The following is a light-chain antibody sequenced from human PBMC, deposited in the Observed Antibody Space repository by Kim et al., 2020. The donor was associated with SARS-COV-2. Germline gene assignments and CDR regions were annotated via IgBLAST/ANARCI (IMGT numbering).Light chain of an antibody. CDR1: SDYSDYK. V-gene: IGLV9-49*02. Sequence: QLVLTQPPSASASLGASVTLTCTLNSDYSDYKVDWYQRRPGKGPRFVMRVGTGGIVGSKGEGIPDRFSVLGSGLSRHLTIKNIQEEDESYYHCGVEPGSWNNFVFGGGTQLTVL. CDR2: VGTGGIVG. J-gene: IGLJ2*01. CDR3: GVEPGSWNNFV.